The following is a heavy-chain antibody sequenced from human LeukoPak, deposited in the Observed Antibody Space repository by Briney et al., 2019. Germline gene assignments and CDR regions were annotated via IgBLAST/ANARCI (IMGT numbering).Heavy chain of an antibody. J-gene: IGHJ5*02. Sequence: GGSLRLACAVAGFSLSSCWMSWVRQAPGKGLEWVANIKQDGTETHYGDSVKGRFTISRDNAKNSLYLQLNSLRGEDTAVYYCARNTDRDAYMASWGQGTLVTASS. CDR3: ARNTDRDAYMAS. CDR2: IKQDGTET. CDR1: GFSLSSCW. D-gene: IGHD5-24*01. V-gene: IGHV3-7*01.